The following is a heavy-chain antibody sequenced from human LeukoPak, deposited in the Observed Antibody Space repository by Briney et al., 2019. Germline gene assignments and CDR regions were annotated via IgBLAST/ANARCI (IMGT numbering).Heavy chain of an antibody. D-gene: IGHD4-23*01. J-gene: IGHJ4*02. Sequence: KPPQTLSLTSAVHSRFFCGYYWSWIRHPPGKGLERIGEINHSGSTNYNPSLKSRVTISVDTSKNQFSLKLSSVTAADTAVYYCARDGYGGNSGDYWGQGTLVTVSS. CDR2: INHSGST. CDR3: ARDGYGGNSGDY. CDR1: SRFFCGYY. V-gene: IGHV4-34*01.